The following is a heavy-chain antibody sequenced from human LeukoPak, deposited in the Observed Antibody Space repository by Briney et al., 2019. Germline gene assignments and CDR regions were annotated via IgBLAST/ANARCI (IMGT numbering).Heavy chain of an antibody. CDR2: INHSGST. CDR3: ARGRLSGSYRFSRVGYFDY. D-gene: IGHD1-26*01. CDR1: GGSFSGYY. V-gene: IGHV4-34*01. J-gene: IGHJ4*02. Sequence: PETLSLTCAVYGGSFSGYYWSWIRQPPGKGLEWIGEINHSGSTNYNPSLKSRVTISVDTSKNQFSLKLSSVTAADTAVYYCARGRLSGSYRFSRVGYFDYWGQGTLVTVSS.